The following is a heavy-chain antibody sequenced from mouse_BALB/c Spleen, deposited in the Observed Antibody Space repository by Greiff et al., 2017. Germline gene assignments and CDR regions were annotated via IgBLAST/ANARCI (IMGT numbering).Heavy chain of an antibody. J-gene: IGHJ2*01. D-gene: IGHD1-1*01. CDR2: INPYNGDT. Sequence: EVKLMESGPELVKPGASVKISCKASGYSFTGYFMNWVKQSHGKSLEWIGRINPYNGDTFYNQKFKGKATLTVDKSSSTAHMELLSLTSEDSAVYYCGRDPGSSYYFDYWGQGTTLTVSS. CDR1: GYSFTGYF. V-gene: IGHV1-37*01. CDR3: GRDPGSSYYFDY.